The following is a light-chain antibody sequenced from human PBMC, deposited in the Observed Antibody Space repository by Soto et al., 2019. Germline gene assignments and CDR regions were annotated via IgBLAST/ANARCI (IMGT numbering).Light chain of an antibody. CDR2: LNSDGSH. V-gene: IGLV4-69*01. CDR1: SGHSNYA. Sequence: QSVLTQSPSASASLGASVKLTCTLSSGHSNYAIAWHQQQSEKGPRYLMKLNSDGSHSKGDGIPDRFSGSSSGAERYLTISSLQSEDAAEYYCQTLGSGIVVFGGGTKLTVL. CDR3: QTLGSGIVV. J-gene: IGLJ2*01.